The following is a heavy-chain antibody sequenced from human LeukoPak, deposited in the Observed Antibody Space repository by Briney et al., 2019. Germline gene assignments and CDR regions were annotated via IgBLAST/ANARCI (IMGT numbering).Heavy chain of an antibody. J-gene: IGHJ5*02. D-gene: IGHD3-3*01. CDR2: IYYSGNT. CDR1: GGSISSTTYY. V-gene: IGHV4-39*07. CDR3: ARGHHKILRFLEWLPRAWNWFDP. Sequence: SETLSLTCIVSGGSISSTTYYWGWIRQPPGKRREWIGSIYYSGNTYYNPSLKSRVIISIDTSKNQFSLKLSSVTAADTAVYYCARGHHKILRFLEWLPRAWNWFDPWGQGTLVTVSS.